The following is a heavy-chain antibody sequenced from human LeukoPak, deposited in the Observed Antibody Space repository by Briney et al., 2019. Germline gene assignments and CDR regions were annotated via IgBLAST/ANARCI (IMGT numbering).Heavy chain of an antibody. J-gene: IGHJ4*02. CDR3: ATPNGFSYGFFDS. D-gene: IGHD5-18*01. CDR2: FYFGGST. CDR1: GGSVTSSRSY. V-gene: IGHV4-39*02. Sequence: PAETLSLTCTVSGGSVTSSRSYWGWIRQSPVKGLEWIGSFYFGGSTYYNPSLKSRVSISLDTSNNHFFLHLTSVTAADTAVYYCATPNGFSYGFFDSWGQGILVTVSS.